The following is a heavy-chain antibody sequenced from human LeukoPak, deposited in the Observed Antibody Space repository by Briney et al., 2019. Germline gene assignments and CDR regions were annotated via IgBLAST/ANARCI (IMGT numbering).Heavy chain of an antibody. CDR2: IYYSGST. V-gene: IGHV4-59*01. D-gene: IGHD6-6*01. CDR1: GGSISSYY. Sequence: PSETLSLTCTVSGGSISSYYWSWIRQPPGKGLGWIGYIYYSGSTNYNPSLKSRVTISVDTSKNQFSLKLSSVTAADTAVYYCARDTAARPDGYYYYGMDVWGQGTTVTVSS. CDR3: ARDTAARPDGYYYYGMDV. J-gene: IGHJ6*02.